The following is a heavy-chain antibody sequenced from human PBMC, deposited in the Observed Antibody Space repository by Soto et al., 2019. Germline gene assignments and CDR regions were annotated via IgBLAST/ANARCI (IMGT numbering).Heavy chain of an antibody. CDR3: ARLWSGYSSGWYPHNWFDP. D-gene: IGHD6-19*01. CDR2: ISAYNGNT. Sequence: ASVKVSCKASGYTFTSYGISWVRQAPGQGLEWMGWISAYNGNTNYAQKLQGRVTMTTDTSTSTAYMELRSLRSDDTAVYYCARLWSGYSSGWYPHNWFDPWGQGTLVTVSS. J-gene: IGHJ5*02. V-gene: IGHV1-18*01. CDR1: GYTFTSYG.